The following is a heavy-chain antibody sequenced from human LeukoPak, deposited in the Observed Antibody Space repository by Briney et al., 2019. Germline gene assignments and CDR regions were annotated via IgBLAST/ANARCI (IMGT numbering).Heavy chain of an antibody. J-gene: IGHJ3*01. Sequence: PSETLSLTCSVSGDSISSYYWNWIRHPPGKGLEWVGYIYYSGSTNYNPSLQSRVTMSVDTSKNQIPLKLSSVTAADTAVYYCARDHYFDSANLLVDAFDLWGQGTRVTVSS. D-gene: IGHD3-22*01. CDR1: GDSISSYY. CDR3: ARDHYFDSANLLVDAFDL. CDR2: IYYSGST. V-gene: IGHV4-59*01.